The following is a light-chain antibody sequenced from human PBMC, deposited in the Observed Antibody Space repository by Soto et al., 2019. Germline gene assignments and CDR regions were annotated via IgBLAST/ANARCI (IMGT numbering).Light chain of an antibody. Sequence: EIVMTQSPATLSVSPGERATLSCRASQSVSSKLAWYQQRPGQAPRLLIYDASTRATGIPARFSGSGSGTDFTLTISSLQSEDFEVYYCQQYDNWPLTFGGGAKVEIK. CDR2: DAS. J-gene: IGKJ4*01. CDR3: QQYDNWPLT. CDR1: QSVSSK. V-gene: IGKV3-15*01.